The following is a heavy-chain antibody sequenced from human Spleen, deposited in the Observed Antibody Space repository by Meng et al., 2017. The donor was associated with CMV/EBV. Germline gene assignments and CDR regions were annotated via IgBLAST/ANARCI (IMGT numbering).Heavy chain of an antibody. CDR3: ARGAYHGSRGYLTLNY. Sequence: ASVKVSCKASGYTFSSYDINWVRQATGQGLEWMGWMNPNSGNTGYAQKFQGRVTMTRNTSISTAYMELSSLRSEDTAVYFCARGAYHGSRGYLTLNYWGQGTLVTSPQ. J-gene: IGHJ4*02. V-gene: IGHV1-8*01. CDR2: MNPNSGNT. D-gene: IGHD3-22*01. CDR1: GYTFSSYD.